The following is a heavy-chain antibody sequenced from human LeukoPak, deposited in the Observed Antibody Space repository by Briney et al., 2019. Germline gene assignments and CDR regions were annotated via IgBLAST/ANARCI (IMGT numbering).Heavy chain of an antibody. CDR2: MNPNSGNT. D-gene: IGHD2-15*01. CDR1: GYTFTSYD. Sequence: ASVKVSCKASGYTFTSYDINWVRQATGQGLEWMGWMNPNSGNTGYAQKFQGRVTMTRNTSISTAYMELSSLRSEDTAVYYCARDGLSGGSWLYHYYGMDVWGQGTTVTVSS. J-gene: IGHJ6*02. CDR3: ARDGLSGGSWLYHYYGMDV. V-gene: IGHV1-8*01.